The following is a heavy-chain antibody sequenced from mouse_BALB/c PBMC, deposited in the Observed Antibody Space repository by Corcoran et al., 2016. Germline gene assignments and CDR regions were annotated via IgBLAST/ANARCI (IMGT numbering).Heavy chain of an antibody. CDR3: ARHYRYDGEDAMDY. D-gene: IGHD2-14*01. Sequence: EVQLQQSGAELVKPGASVKLSCTASGFNIKDTYMHWVKQRPEQGLEWIGRIDPANGNTKYDPKFQGKATITADTSSNTAYLQLSSLTSEDTAVYYCARHYRYDGEDAMDYWGQGTSVTVSS. CDR2: IDPANGNT. CDR1: GFNIKDTY. V-gene: IGHV14-3*02. J-gene: IGHJ4*01.